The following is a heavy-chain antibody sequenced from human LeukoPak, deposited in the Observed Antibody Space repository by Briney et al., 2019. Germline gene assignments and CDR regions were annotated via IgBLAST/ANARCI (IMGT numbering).Heavy chain of an antibody. Sequence: GGSLRLSCAASGFTFRTYAMSWVRQAPGKGLEWGAAINGGGGNTNYADSVKGRFTISRDHSRDTLYLQMNSLRVEDMAVYYCARRRQWLLDAFDIWGQGTVVTVSS. CDR1: GFTFRTYA. CDR2: INGGGGNT. V-gene: IGHV3-23*01. J-gene: IGHJ3*02. D-gene: IGHD6-19*01. CDR3: ARRRQWLLDAFDI.